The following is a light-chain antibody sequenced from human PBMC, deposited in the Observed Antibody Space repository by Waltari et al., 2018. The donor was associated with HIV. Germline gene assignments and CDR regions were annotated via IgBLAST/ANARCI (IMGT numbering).Light chain of an antibody. V-gene: IGKV1-39*01. CDR2: SAT. CDR1: QTIGDY. CDR3: EQIYTFPLFT. J-gene: IGKJ3*01. Sequence: DIQLTQSTSPLSASVGDRVTITCRASQTIGDYVNRYQQKPGKPPKLLIYSATSLQPGVPSRFSGSGSGTDFALTISSLQPEDFAIYYCEQIYTFPLFTFGPGTKVDIK.